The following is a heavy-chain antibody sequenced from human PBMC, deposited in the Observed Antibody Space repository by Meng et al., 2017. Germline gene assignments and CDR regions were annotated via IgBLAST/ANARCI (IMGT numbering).Heavy chain of an antibody. V-gene: IGHV5-51*01. CDR2: IYPGDSDT. CDR1: GYSFTSYW. CDR3: ASGGSSGWYQDAFAI. J-gene: IGHJ3*02. D-gene: IGHD6-19*01. Sequence: GESLKISCKGSGYSFTSYWIGWVRQMPGKGLEWMGIIYPGDSDTRYSPSFQGQVTISADKSISTAYLQWSSLKASDTAMYYCASGGSSGWYQDAFAIWGQGKMVTGSS.